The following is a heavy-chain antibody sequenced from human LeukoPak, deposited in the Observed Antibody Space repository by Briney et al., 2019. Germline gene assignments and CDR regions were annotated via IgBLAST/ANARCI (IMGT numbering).Heavy chain of an antibody. CDR3: ARVPAAKEAYYHGMDV. CDR2: ISAYNGNT. V-gene: IGHV1-18*01. Sequence: GASVKVSCKASGYTFTSYGISWVRQAPGQGLEWMGWISAYNGNTNYAQKLQGRVTMTTDTSTSTAYMELRSLRSDDTAVYYCARVPAAKEAYYHGMDVWGQGTTVTVSS. CDR1: GYTFTSYG. J-gene: IGHJ6*02. D-gene: IGHD2-2*01.